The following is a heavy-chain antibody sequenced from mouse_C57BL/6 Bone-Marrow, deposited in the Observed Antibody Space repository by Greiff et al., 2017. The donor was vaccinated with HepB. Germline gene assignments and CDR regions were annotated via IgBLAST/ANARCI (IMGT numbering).Heavy chain of an antibody. CDR3: ASGYYYGSPYFDY. CDR2: IDPSDSYT. V-gene: IGHV1-50*01. D-gene: IGHD1-1*01. Sequence: QVQLQQPGAELVKPGASVKLSCKASGYTFTSYWMQWVKQRPGQGLEWIGEIDPSDSYTNYNQKFKGKATLTVDTSSSTAYMQLSSLTSEDSAVYYCASGYYYGSPYFDYWGQGTALTVSS. J-gene: IGHJ2*01. CDR1: GYTFTSYW.